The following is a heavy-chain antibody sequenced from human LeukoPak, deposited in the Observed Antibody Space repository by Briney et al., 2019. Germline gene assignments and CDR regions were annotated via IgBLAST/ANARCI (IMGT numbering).Heavy chain of an antibody. J-gene: IGHJ3*02. CDR2: FDPEDGET. D-gene: IGHD3-3*01. CDR3: ATVKRGITIFGVVIHHDAFDI. Sequence: ASVKVSCKVSGYTLTELSMHWVRQAPGKGLEWMGGFDPEDGETIYAQKFQGRVTMTEDTSTDTAYMELSSLRSEDTAVYYCATVKRGITIFGVVIHHDAFDIWGQGTMVTVSS. V-gene: IGHV1-24*01. CDR1: GYTLTELS.